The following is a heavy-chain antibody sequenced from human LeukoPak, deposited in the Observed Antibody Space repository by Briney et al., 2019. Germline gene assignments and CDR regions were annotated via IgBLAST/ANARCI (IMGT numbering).Heavy chain of an antibody. CDR2: ISSSNTYI. CDR1: GFTFSSYS. CDR3: ARDPYSGLFDY. D-gene: IGHD4-11*01. Sequence: AGGSLRLSCAASGFTFSSYSMNWVRQAPGKGLEWVSSISSSNTYIYYADSVKGRFTISRDNAKNSLYLQMNSLRAEDTAVYYYARDPYSGLFDYWGQGTLVTVSS. V-gene: IGHV3-21*01. J-gene: IGHJ4*02.